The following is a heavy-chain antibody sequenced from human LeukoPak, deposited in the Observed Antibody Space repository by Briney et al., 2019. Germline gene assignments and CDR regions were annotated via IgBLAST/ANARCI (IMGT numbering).Heavy chain of an antibody. Sequence: SVKVSCKASGGTFSSYAINWVRQAPGQGLEWMGGIIPIFGTANYAQKFQDRVTIAADESTSTAYMELSSLRSEDTAIYYCASRLYCSNTRCRNFPFAYWGQGTLVSVSS. J-gene: IGHJ4*02. D-gene: IGHD2-2*01. CDR3: ASRLYCSNTRCRNFPFAY. CDR2: IIPIFGTA. V-gene: IGHV1-69*01. CDR1: GGTFSSYA.